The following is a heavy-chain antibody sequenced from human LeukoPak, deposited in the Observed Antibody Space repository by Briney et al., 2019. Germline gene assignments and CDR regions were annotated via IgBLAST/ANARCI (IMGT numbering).Heavy chain of an antibody. D-gene: IGHD2-2*01. CDR1: GGSISSYY. Sequence: SETLSLTCTVSGGSISSYYWSWIRQPPGKGLEWIGNIYYSGSTNYNPSLKSRVTISVDTSKNQFSLKLSSVTAADTAVYYCARGGARYQLLGFDYWGQGTLVTVSS. J-gene: IGHJ4*02. CDR3: ARGGARYQLLGFDY. CDR2: IYYSGST. V-gene: IGHV4-59*01.